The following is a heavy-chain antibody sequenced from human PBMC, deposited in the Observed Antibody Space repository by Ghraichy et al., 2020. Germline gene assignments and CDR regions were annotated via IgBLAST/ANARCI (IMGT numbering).Heavy chain of an antibody. Sequence: SQTLSLTCAVYGGSFSGYYWSWIRQPPGKGLEWIGEINHSGSTNYNPSLKSRVTISVDTSKNQFSLKLSSVTAADTAVYYCARCTGYCSSTSCSALGDYYYYGMDVWGQGTTVTVSS. J-gene: IGHJ6*02. V-gene: IGHV4-34*01. CDR3: ARCTGYCSSTSCSALGDYYYYGMDV. CDR2: INHSGST. CDR1: GGSFSGYY. D-gene: IGHD2-2*01.